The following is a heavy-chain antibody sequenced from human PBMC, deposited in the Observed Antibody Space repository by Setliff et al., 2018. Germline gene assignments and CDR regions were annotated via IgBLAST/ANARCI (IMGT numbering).Heavy chain of an antibody. J-gene: IGHJ6*02. CDR3: ASPSGMTQHYYYGMDV. Sequence: GESLKISCKGSGYSFTSYWISWVRQMPGKGLEWMGRIDPSDSYTNYSPSFQGHVTISADKSISTAYLQWSSLKASDTAMYYCASPSGMTQHYYYGMDVWGQGTTVTVSS. D-gene: IGHD1-1*01. CDR1: GYSFTSYW. CDR2: IDPSDSYT. V-gene: IGHV5-10-1*01.